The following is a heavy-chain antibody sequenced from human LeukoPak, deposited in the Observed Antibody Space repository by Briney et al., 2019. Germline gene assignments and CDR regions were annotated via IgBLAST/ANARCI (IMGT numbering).Heavy chain of an antibody. CDR2: VDYTGST. J-gene: IGHJ4*02. CDR1: GDSISSSSYY. V-gene: IGHV4-39*07. CDR3: ARGSSSGSYY. Sequence: SSETLSLTCTVSGDSISSSSYYWGWIRQPPGKGLEWIGSVDYTGSTYYNPSLKSRLTISVDTSKSQFSLKLSSVTAADTAVYYCARGSSSGSYYWGQGTLVTVSS. D-gene: IGHD3-10*01.